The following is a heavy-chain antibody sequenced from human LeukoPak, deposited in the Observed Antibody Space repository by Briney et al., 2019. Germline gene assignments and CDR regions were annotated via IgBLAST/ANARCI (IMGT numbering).Heavy chain of an antibody. CDR2: INHSGST. CDR3: ARGSRTYYDFWSGYYSGYFDY. D-gene: IGHD3-3*01. V-gene: IGHV4-34*01. Sequence: PSETLSLTCAVYGGSFSGYYWSWIRQPPGKGLEWIGEINHSGSTNYNPSLKSRVTISVDTSKNQFSLKLSSVTAADTAVYYCARGSRTYYDFWSGYYSGYFDYWGQGTLVTVSS. CDR1: GGSFSGYY. J-gene: IGHJ4*02.